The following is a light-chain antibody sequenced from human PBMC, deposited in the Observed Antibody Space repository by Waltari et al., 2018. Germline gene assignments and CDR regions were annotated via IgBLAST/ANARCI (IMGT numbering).Light chain of an antibody. CDR2: DVN. CDR3: CSYAGSYTWV. Sequence: QSALTQPRSVSGSPGQSVTISCTGTSSAVGGYDYFPWYQQNPGKAPKLMVFDVNRRPSGVPDRFSGSKSGNTASLTISGLQAEDEADYYCCSYAGSYTWVFGTGTKVTVL. J-gene: IGLJ1*01. CDR1: SSAVGGYDY. V-gene: IGLV2-11*01.